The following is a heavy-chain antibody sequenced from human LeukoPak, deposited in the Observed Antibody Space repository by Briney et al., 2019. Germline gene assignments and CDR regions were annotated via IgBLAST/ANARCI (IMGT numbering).Heavy chain of an antibody. J-gene: IGHJ5*02. CDR2: IYYSGST. CDR3: ARSPSGSSSRWFDP. CDR1: GGSISSSSYY. Sequence: SETLSLTCTVSGGSISSSSYYWGWIRQPPRKGLEWIGSIYYSGSTYYNPSLKSRVTISVDTSKNQFSLKLSSVTAADTAVYYCARSPSGSSSRWFDPWGQGTLVTVSS. D-gene: IGHD1-26*01. V-gene: IGHV4-39*07.